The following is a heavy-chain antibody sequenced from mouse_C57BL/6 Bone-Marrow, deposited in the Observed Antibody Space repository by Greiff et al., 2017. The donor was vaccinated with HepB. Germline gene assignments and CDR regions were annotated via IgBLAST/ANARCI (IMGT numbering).Heavy chain of an antibody. V-gene: IGHV1-5*01. CDR3: TRMYYYGTWYFDV. CDR1: GYTFTSYW. J-gene: IGHJ1*03. CDR2: IYPGNGDT. D-gene: IGHD1-1*01. Sequence: VQLKEPGTVLARPGASVKLSCKTSGYTFTSYWMHWVKQRPGQGLEWIGAIYPGNGDTSYNQKFKGKATLTAVTSASTAYMELSSLTNEDSAVYYCTRMYYYGTWYFDVWGTGTTVTVSS.